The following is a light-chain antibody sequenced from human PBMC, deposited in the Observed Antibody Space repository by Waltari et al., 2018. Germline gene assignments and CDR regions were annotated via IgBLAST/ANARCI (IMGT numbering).Light chain of an antibody. CDR3: SSYTTSSAPGV. Sequence: QSALTQPASVSGSPGQSLTISCSGTDSAVGSYDFVSWYQQPPGKAPHLIIYEVSNRPSGISNRFSASKSGNTASLTISGLQAEDEADYYCSSYTTSSAPGVFGTGTRVTVL. CDR1: DSAVGSYDF. J-gene: IGLJ1*01. V-gene: IGLV2-14*01. CDR2: EVS.